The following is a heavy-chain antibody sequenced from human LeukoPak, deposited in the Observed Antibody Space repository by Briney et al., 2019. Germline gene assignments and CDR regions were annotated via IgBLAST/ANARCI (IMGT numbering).Heavy chain of an antibody. V-gene: IGHV4-39*01. Sequence: SETLSLTCTVSGGSISSSSYYWGWIRQPPGKGLEWIGSTHYSGSTHYNSSLKSRVTISLNTSKNQFSLKLSSVTAADTAVYYCARHYYDSSGYYYRNFDYWGQGTLVTVSS. CDR1: GGSISSSSYY. D-gene: IGHD3-22*01. CDR2: THYSGST. J-gene: IGHJ4*02. CDR3: ARHYYDSSGYYYRNFDY.